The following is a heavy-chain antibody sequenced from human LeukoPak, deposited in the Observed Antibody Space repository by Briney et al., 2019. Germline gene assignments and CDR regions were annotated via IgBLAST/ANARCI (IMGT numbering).Heavy chain of an antibody. Sequence: GGSLRLSCAGYTFTVGSFEMDWVRQAPGKGLVWVSYINSDNIVLYADSVKGRFTISRDNAKNSLYLQMNSLRAEDTALYYCAKDISGDPDAFDIWGQGTMVTVSS. J-gene: IGHJ3*02. CDR2: INSDNIV. D-gene: IGHD4-17*01. CDR3: AKDISGDPDAFDI. CDR1: TFTVGSFE. V-gene: IGHV3-48*03.